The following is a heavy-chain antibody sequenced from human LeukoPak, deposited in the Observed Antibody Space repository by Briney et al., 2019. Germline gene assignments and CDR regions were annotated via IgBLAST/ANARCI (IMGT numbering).Heavy chain of an antibody. CDR2: IEQDGSEK. Sequence: GGSLSLSCAAPGSTFSSYWMSWVRQAPGKGLEWVANIEQDGSEKYYVDSVKGRFTISRDNAKNSLYLQMNSLRAEDTAVYYCARDQRYFNWFDPWGQGTLVTVSS. CDR1: GSTFSSYW. CDR3: ARDQRYFNWFDP. J-gene: IGHJ5*02. V-gene: IGHV3-7*03. D-gene: IGHD3-9*01.